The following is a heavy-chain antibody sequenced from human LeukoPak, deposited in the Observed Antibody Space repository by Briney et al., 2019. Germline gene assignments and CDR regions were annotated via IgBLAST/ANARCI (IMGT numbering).Heavy chain of an antibody. Sequence: PGGSLRLSCAASGFTFTSYGMHWVRQAPGKGLEWVTFISYDGSNKDYADSIQGRFTISRDSSKNTVYLQMTSLRAEDAAVYFCARDRPNWSDVGGAFDIWGQGTMVTVSS. CDR2: ISYDGSNK. D-gene: IGHD1-1*01. CDR1: GFTFTSYG. CDR3: ARDRPNWSDVGGAFDI. J-gene: IGHJ3*02. V-gene: IGHV3-30*12.